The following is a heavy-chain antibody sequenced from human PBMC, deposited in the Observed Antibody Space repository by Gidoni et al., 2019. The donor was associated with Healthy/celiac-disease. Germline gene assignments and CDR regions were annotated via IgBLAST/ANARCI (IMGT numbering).Heavy chain of an antibody. CDR2: IYHSGST. Sequence: EWIGEIYHSGSTNYNPSLKSRVTISVDKSKNQFSLKLSSVTAADTAVYYCARDRVLLPTGGFDPWGQGTLVTVSS. CDR3: ARDRVLLPTGGFDP. D-gene: IGHD3-22*01. J-gene: IGHJ5*02. V-gene: IGHV4-4*02.